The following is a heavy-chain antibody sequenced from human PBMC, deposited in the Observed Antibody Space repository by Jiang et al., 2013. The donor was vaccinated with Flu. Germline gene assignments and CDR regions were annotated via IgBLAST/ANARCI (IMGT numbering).Heavy chain of an antibody. D-gene: IGHD6-19*01. CDR3: TRTLRRSSGWYPPDY. CDR1: GFSLSTSPMC. J-gene: IGHJ4*02. Sequence: TLTCTFSGFSLSTSPMCVSWFRQPPGKALEWLALIDWGDDKYYSASLKTRLSISKDTSKNQVVLTMTNMGPVDTATFYCTRTLRRSSGWYPPDYWGQGTLVTVSS. V-gene: IGHV2-70*01. CDR2: IDWGDDK.